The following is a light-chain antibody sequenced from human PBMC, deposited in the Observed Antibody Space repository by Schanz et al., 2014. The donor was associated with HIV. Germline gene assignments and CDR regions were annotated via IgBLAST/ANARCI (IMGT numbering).Light chain of an antibody. CDR3: SSYGASSTHVL. CDR1: NSDIGAYNY. J-gene: IGLJ2*01. V-gene: IGLV2-14*03. Sequence: QSALTQPASVSGSPGQSIAISCTGTNSDIGAYNYVSWYQQHPDKAPKLIIYDVNNRPSGVSNRFSGSKSGNTASLTISGLQAEDEADYYCSSYGASSTHVLFGGGTKLTVL. CDR2: DVN.